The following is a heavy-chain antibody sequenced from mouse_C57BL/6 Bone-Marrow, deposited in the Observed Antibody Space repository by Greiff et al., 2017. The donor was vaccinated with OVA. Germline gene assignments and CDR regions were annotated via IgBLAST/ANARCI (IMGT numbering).Heavy chain of an antibody. J-gene: IGHJ4*01. CDR2: SRNKANDYTT. V-gene: IGHV7-1*01. D-gene: IGHD1-1*01. CDR3: ARDTTAMDY. CDR1: GFTFSDFY. Sequence: EVMLMESGGGLVQSGRSLRLSCATSGFTFSDFYMEWVRQAPGKGLEWIAASRNKANDYTTEYSASVKGRFIVSRDTSQSILYLQMNALRAEDTAIYYCARDTTAMDYWGQGTSVTVSS.